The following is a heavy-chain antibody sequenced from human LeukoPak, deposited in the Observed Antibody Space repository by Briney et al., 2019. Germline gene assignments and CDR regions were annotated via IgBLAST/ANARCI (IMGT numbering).Heavy chain of an antibody. CDR2: ISSSSSYI. J-gene: IGHJ4*02. Sequence: GGSLRLSCAASGFTFSSYSMNWVRQAPGKGLEWVSSISSSSSYIYYADSVKGRFTISRDNAKNSLYLQMNSLRAEDTAVYYCARDDSKSPMAYYDSSGYPAYWGQGTLVSVSS. CDR3: ARDDSKSPMAYYDSSGYPAY. V-gene: IGHV3-21*01. CDR1: GFTFSSYS. D-gene: IGHD3-22*01.